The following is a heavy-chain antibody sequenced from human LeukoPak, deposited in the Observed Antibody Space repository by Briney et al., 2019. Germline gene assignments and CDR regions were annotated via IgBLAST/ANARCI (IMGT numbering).Heavy chain of an antibody. V-gene: IGHV3-21*01. Sequence: GGSLRLSCSASGVTFSDYYSMNWVRQAPGKGLEWVSVISGSGRYIYYGDSVRGRFTISRDNAKNSVLLEINSLRVEDTAVYYCATGLEDSNIDYWGQGTLVTVTS. CDR1: GVTFSDYYS. J-gene: IGHJ4*02. CDR3: ATGLEDSNIDY. CDR2: ISGSGRYI.